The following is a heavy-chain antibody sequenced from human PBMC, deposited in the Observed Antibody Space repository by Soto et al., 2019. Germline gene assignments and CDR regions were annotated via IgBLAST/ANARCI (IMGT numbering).Heavy chain of an antibody. CDR2: ISSSGSTI. CDR1: GFTFSSYE. Sequence: EVQLVESGGGLVQPGGSLRLSCAASGFTFSSYEMNWVRQAPGKGLEWVSYISSSGSTIYYADSVKGRFTISRDNAKNSLYLQMHSLRAEDTAVYYCARDWKDTAMDYWGQGTLVTV. V-gene: IGHV3-48*03. CDR3: ARDWKDTAMDY. D-gene: IGHD5-18*01. J-gene: IGHJ4*02.